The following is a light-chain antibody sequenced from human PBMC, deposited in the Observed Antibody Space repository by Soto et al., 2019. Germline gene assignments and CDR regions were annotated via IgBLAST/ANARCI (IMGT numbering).Light chain of an antibody. J-gene: IGKJ1*01. Sequence: DIQMTQSPSTLSASVGARVTITCRASQSISSWLAWYQQKPGKAPKLLIYDASSLESGVPSRFSGSGSETEVTLTISSLQPDDFATYYCQQYNSYPQTFGQGTKVEIK. CDR1: QSISSW. CDR2: DAS. V-gene: IGKV1-5*01. CDR3: QQYNSYPQT.